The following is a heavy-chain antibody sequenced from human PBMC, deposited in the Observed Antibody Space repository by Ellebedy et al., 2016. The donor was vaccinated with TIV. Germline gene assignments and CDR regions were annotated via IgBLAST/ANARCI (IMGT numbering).Heavy chain of an antibody. CDR2: IKEDGSEK. Sequence: GGSLRLSXAASGLMLSSYWITWVRQAPGKGLEWVANIKEDGSEKNYADSVKGRFTISRDNAKNSLYLQMNSLRAEDTAVYYCASCYYYYGMDVWGQGTTVTVSS. V-gene: IGHV3-7*01. J-gene: IGHJ6*02. CDR1: GLMLSSYW. CDR3: ASCYYYYGMDV.